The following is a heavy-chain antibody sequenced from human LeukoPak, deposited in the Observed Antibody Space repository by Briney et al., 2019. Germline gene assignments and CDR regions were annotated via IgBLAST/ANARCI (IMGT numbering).Heavy chain of an antibody. CDR3: ARQSYNWNYRNLYYYYYMDV. D-gene: IGHD1-7*01. J-gene: IGHJ6*03. CDR2: IYPGDSDT. V-gene: IGHV5-51*01. Sequence: GESLKISCKGSGYSFTSYWIGWVRQMPGKGLEWMGIIYPGDSDTRYSPSFQGQVTISANKSISTAYLRWSSLKASDTAMYYCARQSYNWNYRNLYYYYYMDVWGKGTTVTVSS. CDR1: GYSFTSYW.